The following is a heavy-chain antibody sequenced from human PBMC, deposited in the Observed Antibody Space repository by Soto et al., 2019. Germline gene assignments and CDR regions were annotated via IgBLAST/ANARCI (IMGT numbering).Heavy chain of an antibody. CDR3: ARSRVRGEYFYGSGSYGAFDY. J-gene: IGHJ4*02. D-gene: IGHD3-10*01. Sequence: PSETLSLTCTVSGGSISGYYWSWIRQHPGKRLEWIGCIYYTWSTYYNPSLKSRVTISVDTSKNQFSLKLSSVTAADTAVYYCARSRVRGEYFYGSGSYGAFDYWGQGTLVTVSS. V-gene: IGHV4-59*06. CDR1: GGSISGYY. CDR2: IYYTWST.